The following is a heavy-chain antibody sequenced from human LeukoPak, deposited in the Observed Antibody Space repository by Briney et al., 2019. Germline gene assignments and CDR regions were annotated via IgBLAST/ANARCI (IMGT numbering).Heavy chain of an antibody. D-gene: IGHD2-21*01. Sequence: PSETLSLTCAVYGGSFSGYYWSWIRRPPGKGLEWIGEINHSGSTNYNPSLKSRVTISVDTSKNQFSLKLSSVTAADTAVYYRARRASPEGHIRSPIDYWGQGTLVTVSS. CDR2: INHSGST. V-gene: IGHV4-34*01. CDR3: ARRASPEGHIRSPIDY. J-gene: IGHJ4*02. CDR1: GGSFSGYY.